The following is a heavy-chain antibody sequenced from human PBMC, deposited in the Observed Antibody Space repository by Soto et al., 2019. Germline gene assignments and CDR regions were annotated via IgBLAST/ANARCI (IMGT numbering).Heavy chain of an antibody. V-gene: IGHV1-18*01. D-gene: IGHD3-3*01. CDR3: ARDREMYYDFWSGYYTGNWFDP. Sequence: ASVKVSCKASGYTFTSYGISWVRQAPGQGLEWMGWISAYNGNTNYAQKLQGRVAMTTDTSTSTAYMELRSLRSDDTAVYYCARDREMYYDFWSGYYTGNWFDPWGQGTLVTVS. CDR2: ISAYNGNT. J-gene: IGHJ5*02. CDR1: GYTFTSYG.